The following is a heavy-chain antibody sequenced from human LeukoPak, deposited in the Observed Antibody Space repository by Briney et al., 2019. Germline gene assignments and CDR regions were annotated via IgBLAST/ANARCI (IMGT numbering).Heavy chain of an antibody. CDR1: GFTLSNYE. CDR2: ISQSGSAI. CDR3: AMDYRYYDSNPFFDS. V-gene: IGHV3-48*03. D-gene: IGHD3-9*01. J-gene: IGHJ4*02. Sequence: GGSLRLSCAASGFTLSNYEMNWVRQAPGKGLEWISYISQSGSAIYYADSVKGRFTISRDNAKNSLYLQMNSLRAEDTAVYYCAMDYRYYDSNPFFDSWGQGTLVTVSS.